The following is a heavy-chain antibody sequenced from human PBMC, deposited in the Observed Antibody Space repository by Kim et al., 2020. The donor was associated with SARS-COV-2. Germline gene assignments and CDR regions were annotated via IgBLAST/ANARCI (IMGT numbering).Heavy chain of an antibody. D-gene: IGHD6-19*01. CDR3: ASGTYSSGWYIDY. Sequence: NYAQKCQGRVAMTSDTSISTAYMELSRLRSDDTAVYYCASGTYSSGWYIDYWGQGTLVTVSS. J-gene: IGHJ4*02. V-gene: IGHV1-2*02.